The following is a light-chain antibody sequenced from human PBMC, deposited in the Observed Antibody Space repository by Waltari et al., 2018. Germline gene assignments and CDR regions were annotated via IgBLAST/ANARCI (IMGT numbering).Light chain of an antibody. Sequence: DIVLTQSPATLSLSPGERATLSCRASQRVTNYLAWYQQKPGQAPRLLISDISTRATAIPARFNGSGSGTDFTLTISSLEPEDFAVYYCLQRDRWLTFGGGTKVEIK. V-gene: IGKV3-11*01. CDR1: QRVTNY. J-gene: IGKJ4*01. CDR3: LQRDRWLT. CDR2: DIS.